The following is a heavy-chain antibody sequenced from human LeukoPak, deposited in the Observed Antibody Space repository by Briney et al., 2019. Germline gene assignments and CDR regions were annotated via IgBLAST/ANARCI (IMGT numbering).Heavy chain of an antibody. Sequence: SETLSLTCTVSGASISSYYWSWIRQPPGKGLEWIGYISYSGSTNYNPSLKSRVTISADTSKNQVSLTLSSVTAADTAVYYCARHPELYFFDYWGRGTLVTVSS. CDR2: ISYSGST. D-gene: IGHD3-10*01. CDR1: GASISSYY. J-gene: IGHJ4*02. CDR3: ARHPELYFFDY. V-gene: IGHV4-59*08.